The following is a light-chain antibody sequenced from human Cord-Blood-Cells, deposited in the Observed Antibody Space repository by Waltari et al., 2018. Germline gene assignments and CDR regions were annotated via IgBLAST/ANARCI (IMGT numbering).Light chain of an antibody. CDR2: AAS. CDR3: QQYNSYPYT. V-gene: IGKV1-5*01. Sequence: DIQMTQSPSTLSASVGDRVTITCRASQSISSWMAWYQQKPGKSPKLRIYAASSLESGVPSRFSGIGSGTKFTLTISSLQPDDFATYYCQQYNSYPYTFGQGTKLEIK. CDR1: QSISSW. J-gene: IGKJ2*01.